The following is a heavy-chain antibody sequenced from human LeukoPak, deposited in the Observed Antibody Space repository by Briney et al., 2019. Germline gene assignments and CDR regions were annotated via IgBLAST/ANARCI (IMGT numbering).Heavy chain of an antibody. CDR3: ARDLRGLRFLEWFKKPDAFDI. V-gene: IGHV4-59*01. CDR2: IYYSGST. D-gene: IGHD3-3*01. CDR1: GGSISSYY. Sequence: TSETLSLTCTVSGGSISSYYWSWIRQPPGKGLEWIGYIYYSGSTNYNPSLKSRVTISVDTSKNQFSLKLSSVTAADTAVYYCARDLRGLRFLEWFKKPDAFDIWGQGTMVTVSS. J-gene: IGHJ3*02.